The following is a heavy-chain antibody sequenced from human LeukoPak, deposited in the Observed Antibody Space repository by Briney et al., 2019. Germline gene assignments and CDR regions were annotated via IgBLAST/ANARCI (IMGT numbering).Heavy chain of an antibody. J-gene: IGHJ4*02. V-gene: IGHV4-30-2*06. CDR1: GGSISSGGFY. Sequence: SETLSLTCTVSGGSISSGGFYWGWIRQSPGTGLEWIGYIYHAGSTYYNPSLKSRVTISVDRPENQFSLRLSSVTAADTAVYYCARVSGSDLFFDYWGQGTLVTVSS. CDR3: ARVSGSDLFFDY. D-gene: IGHD2-21*01. CDR2: IYHAGST.